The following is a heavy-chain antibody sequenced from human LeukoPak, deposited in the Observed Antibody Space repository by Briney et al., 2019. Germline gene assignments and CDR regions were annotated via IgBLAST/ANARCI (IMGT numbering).Heavy chain of an antibody. CDR2: ITAGGVIT. V-gene: IGHV3-23*01. J-gene: IGHJ3*02. CDR1: GFSFPSYA. CDR3: AKGKINHDGAVEI. Sequence: GGSLRLSCAASGFSFPSYAMSWVRQAPRRGLEWVSLITAGGVITHYTDSVKGRFTISRDNSKNTLYLQTNSVRAEDTAVYYCAKGKINHDGAVEIWGQGTTVTVSS. D-gene: IGHD1-14*01.